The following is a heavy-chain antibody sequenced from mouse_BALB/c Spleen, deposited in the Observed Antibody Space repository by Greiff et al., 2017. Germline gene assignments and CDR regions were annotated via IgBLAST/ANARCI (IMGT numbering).Heavy chain of an antibody. Sequence: DVMLVESGGGLVKPGGSLKLSCAASGFTFSSYAMSWVRQTPEKRLEWVASISSGGSTYYPDSVKGRFTISRDNARNILYLQMSSLRSEDTAMYYCARGAYYYAMDYWGQGTSVTVSS. J-gene: IGHJ4*01. CDR1: GFTFSSYA. V-gene: IGHV5-6-5*01. CDR3: ARGAYYYAMDY. CDR2: ISSGGST.